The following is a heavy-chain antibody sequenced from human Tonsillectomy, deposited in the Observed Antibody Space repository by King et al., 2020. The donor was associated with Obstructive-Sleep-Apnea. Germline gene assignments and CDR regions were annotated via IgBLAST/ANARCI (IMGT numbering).Heavy chain of an antibody. CDR3: SRENCSGGRCYLALPRYAFDI. D-gene: IGHD2-15*01. J-gene: IGHJ3*02. CDR2: IRSKAYGGTT. CDR1: GFTFGDYG. Sequence: VQLVESGGGLVQPGRSLRLSCTASGFTFGDYGVSWFRQAPGKGLEWVGFIRSKAYGGTTEYAASVKARFAISRDDSKSIAYLQMNSLKTEDTAVYCCSRENCSGGRCYLALPRYAFDIWGQGTMVTVSS. V-gene: IGHV3-49*03.